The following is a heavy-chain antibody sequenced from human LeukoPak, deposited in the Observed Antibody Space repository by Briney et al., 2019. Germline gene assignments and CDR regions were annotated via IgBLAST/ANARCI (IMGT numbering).Heavy chain of an antibody. CDR1: GDSISSGGYY. J-gene: IGHJ4*02. Sequence: SETLSLTCIVSGDSISSGGYYWSWIRQHPGKGLEWMGYIYSSGSTYSNPSLKSRVTISVHTSKNQFSVKLRSVTAADTAVYYCARDGRSGYSCGFFDYWGQGTLVTVSA. D-gene: IGHD5-18*01. CDR2: IYSSGST. CDR3: ARDGRSGYSCGFFDY. V-gene: IGHV4-31*03.